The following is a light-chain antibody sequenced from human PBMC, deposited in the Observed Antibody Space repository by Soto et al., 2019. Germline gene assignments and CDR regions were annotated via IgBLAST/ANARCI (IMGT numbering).Light chain of an antibody. CDR1: SSDVGSYNL. V-gene: IGLV2-23*02. Sequence: LTQPASGSGSPGQSITISCTGTSSDVGSYNLVSWYQQHPGKAPKLMIYEVSKRPSGVSNRFSGSKSGNTASLTISGLQAEDEADYYCCSYAGSSYVFGTGTKVTVL. CDR3: CSYAGSSYV. J-gene: IGLJ1*01. CDR2: EVS.